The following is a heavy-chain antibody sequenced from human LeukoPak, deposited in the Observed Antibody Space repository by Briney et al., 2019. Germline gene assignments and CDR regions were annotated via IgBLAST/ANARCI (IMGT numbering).Heavy chain of an antibody. CDR1: GGTFSSYA. V-gene: IGHV1-69*13. CDR3: ARPYDSSGYYYFGY. CDR2: IIPIFGTA. D-gene: IGHD3-22*01. Sequence: ASVKVSCKASGGTFSSYAISWVRQAPGQGLEWMGGIIPIFGTANHAQKFQGRVTITADESTSTAYMELSSLRSEDTAVYYCARPYDSSGYYYFGYWGQGTLVTVSS. J-gene: IGHJ4*02.